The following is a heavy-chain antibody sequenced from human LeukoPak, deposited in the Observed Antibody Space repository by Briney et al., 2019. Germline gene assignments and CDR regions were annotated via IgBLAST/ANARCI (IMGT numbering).Heavy chain of an antibody. CDR1: GFTFGDYA. CDR3: TRYEDSSGWYEGYFDY. J-gene: IGHJ4*02. D-gene: IGHD6-19*01. Sequence: GGSLRLSCTASGFTFGDYAMSWFRQAPGKGLEWVGFIRSKAYGGTTEYAASVKRRFTISRDDSKSIAYLQMNSLKTEDTAVYYCTRYEDSSGWYEGYFDYWGQGTLVTVSS. CDR2: IRSKAYGGTT. V-gene: IGHV3-49*03.